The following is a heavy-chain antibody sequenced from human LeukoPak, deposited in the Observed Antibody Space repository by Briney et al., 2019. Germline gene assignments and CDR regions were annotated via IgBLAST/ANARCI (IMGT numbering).Heavy chain of an antibody. V-gene: IGHV1-69*13. D-gene: IGHD6-13*01. CDR2: IIPIFGTA. Sequence: ASVKVSCKASGGTFSSYAISRVRQAPGQGLEWMGGIIPIFGTANYAQKFQGRVTITADESTSTAYMELSSLRSEDTAVYYCAREAAAAGFDYWGQGTLVTVSS. J-gene: IGHJ4*02. CDR1: GGTFSSYA. CDR3: AREAAAAGFDY.